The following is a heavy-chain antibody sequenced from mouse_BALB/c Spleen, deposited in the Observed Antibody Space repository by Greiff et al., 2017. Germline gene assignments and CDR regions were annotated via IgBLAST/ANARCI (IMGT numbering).Heavy chain of an antibody. D-gene: IGHD4-1*01. J-gene: IGHJ2*01. Sequence: EVKVVESGGGLVQPGGSRKLSCAASGFTFSSFGMHWVRQAPEKGLEWVAYISSGSSTIYYADTVKGRFTISRDNPKNTLFLQMTSLRSEDTAMYYCARVGGTGTGDYWGQGTTPTVSS. CDR2: ISSGSSTI. CDR3: ARVGGTGTGDY. V-gene: IGHV5-17*02. CDR1: GFTFSSFG.